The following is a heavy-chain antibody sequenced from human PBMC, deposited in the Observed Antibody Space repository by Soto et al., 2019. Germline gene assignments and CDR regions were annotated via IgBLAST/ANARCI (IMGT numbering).Heavy chain of an antibody. V-gene: IGHV3-23*01. D-gene: IGHD2-2*01. CDR1: GFTFRSYV. CDR3: ATPQYVPRPGALHY. J-gene: IGHJ4*02. Sequence: EAQLLESGGGLAQPGGSLRLPCAAYGFTFRSYVMNWVRQAPGKVLEWVSRISGSGDRTYYADSVKGRFTISRDNSKNTLDLQMNSLRAEDTAVYYCATPQYVPRPGALHYWGQGTLVTVS. CDR2: ISGSGDRT.